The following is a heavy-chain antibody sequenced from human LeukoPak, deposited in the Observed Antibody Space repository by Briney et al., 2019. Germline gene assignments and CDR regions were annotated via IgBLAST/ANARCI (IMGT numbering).Heavy chain of an antibody. Sequence: GGSLRLSCAASGFTFSTYSMNWVRQAPGKGLEWVAVIWYDGSNKYYADSVKGRFTISRDNSKNTLYLQMNSLRAEDTAVYYCARGVGYDFWSGYYHYFDYWGQGTLVTVSS. V-gene: IGHV3-33*08. CDR3: ARGVGYDFWSGYYHYFDY. D-gene: IGHD3-3*01. CDR1: GFTFSTYS. J-gene: IGHJ4*02. CDR2: IWYDGSNK.